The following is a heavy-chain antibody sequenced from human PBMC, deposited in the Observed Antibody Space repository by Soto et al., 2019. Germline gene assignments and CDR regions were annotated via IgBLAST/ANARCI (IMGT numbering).Heavy chain of an antibody. V-gene: IGHV1-69*13. J-gene: IGHJ6*02. CDR1: GGTFSSYA. CDR3: ARDLKSVQILTGYYNSYYYYGMDV. CDR2: IIPIFGTA. D-gene: IGHD3-9*01. Sequence: SVKVSCKASGGTFSSYAISWVRQAPGQGLEWMGGIIPIFGTANYAQKFQGRVTITADESTSTAYMELSSLRSEDTAVYYCARDLKSVQILTGYYNSYYYYGMDVWGHGTTVTVSS.